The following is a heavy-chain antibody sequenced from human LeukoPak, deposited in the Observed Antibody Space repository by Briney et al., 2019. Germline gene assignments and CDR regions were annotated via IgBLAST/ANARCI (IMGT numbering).Heavy chain of an antibody. Sequence: ASVKDACKASGYTFTRYGISWVRQAPGQRLEWMEWISAYNGNTNYAQKLQGRVTMTTDTSTDTAYMELRSLRSDDTAVYYCARDGLSYTNPNNWFDPWGQGTLVTVSS. D-gene: IGHD2-2*02. CDR3: ARDGLSYTNPNNWFDP. CDR1: GYTFTRYG. J-gene: IGHJ5*02. CDR2: ISAYNGNT. V-gene: IGHV1-18*01.